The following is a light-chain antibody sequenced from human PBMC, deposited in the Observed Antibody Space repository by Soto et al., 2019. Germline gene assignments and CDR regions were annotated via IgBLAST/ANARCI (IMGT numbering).Light chain of an antibody. CDR1: QTVDNY. Sequence: SQMQQYPSSLCGSVGDRDTISCRTSQTVDNYLNWYQQKPGKAPKRLIYGTSNLQYGAPSRFSGSGSGTEFTLTITRLHPEDFATYYCLPHDTSPRTFGQGTKVDI. CDR2: GTS. CDR3: LPHDTSPRT. J-gene: IGKJ1*01. V-gene: IGKV1-17*01.